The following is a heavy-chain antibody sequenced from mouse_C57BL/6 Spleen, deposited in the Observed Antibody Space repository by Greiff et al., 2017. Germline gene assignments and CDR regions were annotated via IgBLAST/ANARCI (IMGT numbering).Heavy chain of an antibody. Sequence: EVQLVESGPGLVKPSQSLSLTCSVTGYSITSGYYWNWIRQFPGNKLEWMGYISYDGSNNYNPSLKNRISITRDTSKNQFFLKLNSVTTEDTATYYCARVKLSIYYDYDGDFDYWGQGTTLTVSS. CDR1: GYSITSGYY. D-gene: IGHD2-4*01. CDR3: ARVKLSIYYDYDGDFDY. CDR2: ISYDGSN. J-gene: IGHJ2*01. V-gene: IGHV3-6*01.